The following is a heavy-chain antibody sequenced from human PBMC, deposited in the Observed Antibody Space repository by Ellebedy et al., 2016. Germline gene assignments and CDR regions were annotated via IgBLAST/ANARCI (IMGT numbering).Heavy chain of an antibody. CDR2: INHSGST. D-gene: IGHD3-9*01. Sequence: GSLRLSXAVYGGSFSGYYWSWIRQPPGKGLEWIGEINHSGSTNYNPSLKSRVTISVDTSKNQFSLKLSSVTAADTAVYYCARGAPNYDILTGYYYWYFDLWGRGTLVTVSS. J-gene: IGHJ2*01. CDR3: ARGAPNYDILTGYYYWYFDL. CDR1: GGSFSGYY. V-gene: IGHV4-34*01.